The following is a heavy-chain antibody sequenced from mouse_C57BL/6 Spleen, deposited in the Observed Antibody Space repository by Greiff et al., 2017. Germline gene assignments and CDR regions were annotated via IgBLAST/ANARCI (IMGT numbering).Heavy chain of an antibody. J-gene: IGHJ3*01. CDR3: TRVYGWFAY. D-gene: IGHD1-1*02. Sequence: VQLQQSGAELVRPGASVTLSCTASGYTFTDYEMHWVKQTPVHGLEWIGSIDPETGGTAYNQKFKGKVILTADKSSSTAYMELRSLTSEDSAVYYCTRVYGWFAYWGQGTLVTVSA. V-gene: IGHV1-15*01. CDR2: IDPETGGT. CDR1: GYTFTDYE.